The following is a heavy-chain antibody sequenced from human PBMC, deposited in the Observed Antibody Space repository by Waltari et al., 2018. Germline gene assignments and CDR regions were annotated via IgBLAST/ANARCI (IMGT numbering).Heavy chain of an antibody. Sequence: QVQLQESGPGLVKPSETLSLTCTVSGGSISSYYWSWIRQPPGKGLEWIGYIYYSGSTNYNPSLKSRVTISVDTSKNQFSLKLSSVTAADTAVYYCASSLPGAFDIWGQGTMVTVSS. V-gene: IGHV4-59*01. CDR1: GGSISSYY. J-gene: IGHJ3*02. CDR3: ASSLPGAFDI. CDR2: IYYSGST.